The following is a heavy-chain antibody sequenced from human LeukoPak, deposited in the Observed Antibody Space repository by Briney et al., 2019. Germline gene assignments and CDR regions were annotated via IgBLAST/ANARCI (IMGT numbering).Heavy chain of an antibody. D-gene: IGHD3-16*01. CDR3: AVIWGRKDYYYYMDV. CDR1: GGTFSSYA. V-gene: IGHV1-69*05. CDR2: IIPIFGTA. Sequence: GASVKVSCKASGGTFSSYAISWVRQAPGQGLEWMGGIIPIFGTANYAQKFQGRVTITTDESTSTAYMELSSLRSEDTAVYYCAVIWGRKDYYYYMDVWGKGTTVTVSS. J-gene: IGHJ6*03.